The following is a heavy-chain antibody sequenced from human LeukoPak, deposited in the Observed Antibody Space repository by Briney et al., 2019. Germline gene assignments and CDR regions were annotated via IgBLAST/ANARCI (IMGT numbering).Heavy chain of an antibody. D-gene: IGHD4-23*01. J-gene: IGHJ3*02. CDR1: GGSFSGYY. CDR3: ARRLLGRGNGGQPGGRGAFDI. V-gene: IGHV4-34*01. CDR2: INHSGST. Sequence: SETLSLTCAVYGGSFSGYYWSWIRQPPGKGLEWIEEINHSGSTNYNPSLKSRVTISVDTSKNQFSLKLSSVTAADTAVYYCARRLLGRGNGGQPGGRGAFDIWGQGTMVTVSS.